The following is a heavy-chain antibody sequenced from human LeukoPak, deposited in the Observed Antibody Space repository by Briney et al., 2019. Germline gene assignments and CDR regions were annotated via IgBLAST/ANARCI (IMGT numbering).Heavy chain of an antibody. J-gene: IGHJ5*02. CDR3: ATLLYYYDSSGWDWFDP. Sequence: ASVKVSCKVSGYTLTELSMHWVRQAPGKGLEWMGGFDPEDGETIYAQKFQGRVTMTEDTSTGTAYMELSSLRSEDTAVYYCATLLYYYDSSGWDWFDPWGQGTLVTVSS. V-gene: IGHV1-24*01. CDR2: FDPEDGET. CDR1: GYTLTELS. D-gene: IGHD3-22*01.